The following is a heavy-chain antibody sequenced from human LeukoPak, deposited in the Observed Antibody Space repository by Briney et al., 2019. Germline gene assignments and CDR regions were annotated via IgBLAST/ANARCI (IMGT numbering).Heavy chain of an antibody. V-gene: IGHV3-33*06. D-gene: IGHD4-11*01. Sequence: GRSLRLSCAASKFTFSHYGMHWVRQAPGMGLEWVAVIWHDGSSQYYADSVKGRFTVSRDNSQNTLYLQMNSLRPDDTAVYYCAKDARRGFDYSNSLEKWGQGTLVTVSS. J-gene: IGHJ4*02. CDR1: KFTFSHYG. CDR3: AKDARRGFDYSNSLEK. CDR2: IWHDGSSQ.